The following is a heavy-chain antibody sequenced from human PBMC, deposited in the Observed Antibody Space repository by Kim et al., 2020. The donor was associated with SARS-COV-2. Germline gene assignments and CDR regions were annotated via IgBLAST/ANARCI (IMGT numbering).Heavy chain of an antibody. CDR3: ARDDFSAVAVTDY. J-gene: IGHJ4*02. Sequence: ASVKVSCKASGYTFTGYYMHWVRQAPGQGLEWMGWINPNSGGTNYAQKFQGRVTMTRDTSISTAYMELSRLRSDDTAVYYCARDDFSAVAVTDYWGQGTLVTVSS. CDR2: INPNSGGT. D-gene: IGHD6-19*01. CDR1: GYTFTGYY. V-gene: IGHV1-2*02.